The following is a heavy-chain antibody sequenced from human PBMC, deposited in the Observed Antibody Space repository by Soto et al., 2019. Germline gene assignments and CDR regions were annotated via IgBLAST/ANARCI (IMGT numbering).Heavy chain of an antibody. CDR3: ARLLISSGWFNFDY. D-gene: IGHD6-19*01. V-gene: IGHV4-39*07. CDR1: GGSISSSSYY. J-gene: IGHJ4*02. Sequence: SVTCTVAGGSISSSSYYWDWIRRPPGKGLEWIGSIYYSGSTYYNPSLKSRVTISVDTSKNQFSLKLSSVTAADTAVYYCARLLISSGWFNFDYSGQGTLVTVSS. CDR2: IYYSGST.